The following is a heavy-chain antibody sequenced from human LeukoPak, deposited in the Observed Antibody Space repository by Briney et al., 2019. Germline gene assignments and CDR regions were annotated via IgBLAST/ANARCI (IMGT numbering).Heavy chain of an antibody. J-gene: IGHJ5*02. CDR3: ARELWFVNAPGSWFDP. CDR1: GDSLSSGDYS. D-gene: IGHD3-10*01. V-gene: IGHV4-30-2*01. CDR2: IFHSGSS. Sequence: SETLSLTCAVSGDSLSSGDYSWSWIRQPSGRGLEWIGYIFHSGSSYYNPSLKSRVTISVDRSKNRFSLRLTSVTAADTAVYYCARELWFVNAPGSWFDPWGQGTLVTVSS.